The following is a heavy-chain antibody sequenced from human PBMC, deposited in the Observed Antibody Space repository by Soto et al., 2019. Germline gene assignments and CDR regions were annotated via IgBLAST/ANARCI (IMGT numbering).Heavy chain of an antibody. J-gene: IGHJ5*02. D-gene: IGHD4-17*01. CDR1: GGSISSGGYY. CDR3: ARAVTGRDYGDYQNWFDP. V-gene: IGHV4-31*01. Sequence: PSETLSLTCTVSGGSISSGGYYWSWIRQHPGKGLEWIGYIYYSGSTYYNPSLKSQVTKSVDTSKNQLSLKLSSVTAADTAVFYCARAVTGRDYGDYQNWFDPWGQGTLVTVSS. CDR2: IYYSGST.